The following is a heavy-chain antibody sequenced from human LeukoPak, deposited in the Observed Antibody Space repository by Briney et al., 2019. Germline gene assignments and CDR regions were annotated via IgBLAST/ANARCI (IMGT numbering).Heavy chain of an antibody. D-gene: IGHD2-15*01. CDR3: ARDGGWYPPVLNYYYYGMDV. J-gene: IGHJ6*02. CDR2: ISTNTGNP. Sequence: GASVKVSCKASGYTFTNHAINWVRQAPGQGLEWMGWISTNTGNPTYAQGFTGRFVFSLDTSVSTAYLQICSLKAEDTAVYYCARDGGWYPPVLNYYYYGMDVWGQGTTVTVSS. V-gene: IGHV7-4-1*01. CDR1: GYTFTNHA.